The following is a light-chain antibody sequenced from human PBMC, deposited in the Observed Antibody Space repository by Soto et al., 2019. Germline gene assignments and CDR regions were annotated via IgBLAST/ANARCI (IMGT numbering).Light chain of an antibody. V-gene: IGKV1-5*01. CDR3: QHYNSYSEA. CDR2: DAS. Sequence: DIQMTQSPSTLSASVGARVPITCRASQSISSWLAWYQQKPGKAPKVLIYDASSLESGVPSRFSGSGSGTEFTLTISSLQPDDFATYYCQHYNSYSEAFGQGTKVDIK. J-gene: IGKJ1*01. CDR1: QSISSW.